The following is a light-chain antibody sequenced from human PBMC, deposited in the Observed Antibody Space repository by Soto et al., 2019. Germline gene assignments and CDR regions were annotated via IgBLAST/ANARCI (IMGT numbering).Light chain of an antibody. Sequence: DIQMTQSPSTLSASVGDRVTITCRASQSISSWLAWYQQKPGKAPKLLIYDASSLESGVPSRFSGSGSGTEFTLTISSLQPDDFATYYCQQYNSYSSITFGQGTRLGL. CDR1: QSISSW. J-gene: IGKJ5*01. CDR3: QQYNSYSSIT. CDR2: DAS. V-gene: IGKV1-5*01.